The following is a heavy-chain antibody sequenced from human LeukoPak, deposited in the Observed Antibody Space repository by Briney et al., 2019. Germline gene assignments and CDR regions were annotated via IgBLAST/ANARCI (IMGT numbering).Heavy chain of an antibody. D-gene: IGHD6-6*01. CDR3: ARHACRYSSSFCGYYYGMDV. Sequence: KVGESLKISCKGSGYRFSSNWIVWVRQMPGKGLEWMGIIYPGDSDTRYSPSFQGQVTISVDKSISTVYLQWSSLKASDTAMYYCARHACRYSSSFCGYYYGMDVWGQGATVTVSS. CDR2: IYPGDSDT. V-gene: IGHV5-51*01. J-gene: IGHJ6*02. CDR1: GYRFSSNW.